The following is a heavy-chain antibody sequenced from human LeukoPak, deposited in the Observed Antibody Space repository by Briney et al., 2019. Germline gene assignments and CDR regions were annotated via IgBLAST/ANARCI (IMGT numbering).Heavy chain of an antibody. CDR2: IKQDGSEK. V-gene: IGHV3-7*01. J-gene: IGHJ4*02. D-gene: IGHD3-3*01. Sequence: PSETLSLTCAVSGGSISSSNWWSWVRQAPGKGLEWVANIKQDGSEKYYVDSVKGRFTVSRDNAKNSLYLQMNSLRAEDTAVYYCARAPREWLLGYYFDYWGQGTLVTVSS. CDR3: ARAPREWLLGYYFDY. CDR1: GGSISSSNW.